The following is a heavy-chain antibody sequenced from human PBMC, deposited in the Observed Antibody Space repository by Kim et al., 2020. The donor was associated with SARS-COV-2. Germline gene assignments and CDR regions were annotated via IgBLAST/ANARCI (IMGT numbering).Heavy chain of an antibody. CDR2: INPNSGGT. V-gene: IGHV1-2*02. D-gene: IGHD5-12*01. Sequence: ASVKVSCKASGYTFTGYYMHWVRQAPGQGLEWMGWINPNSGGTNYAQKFQDRVTMTRDTSISTAYMELSRLRSDDTAVYYCAREGRRDGYNYGDWFDPWGQGTLVTVSS. CDR1: GYTFTGYY. CDR3: AREGRRDGYNYGDWFDP. J-gene: IGHJ5*02.